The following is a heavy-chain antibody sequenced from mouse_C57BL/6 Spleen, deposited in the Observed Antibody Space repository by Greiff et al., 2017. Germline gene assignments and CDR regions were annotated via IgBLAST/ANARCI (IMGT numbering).Heavy chain of an antibody. V-gene: IGHV2-6-1*01. J-gene: IGHJ2*01. Sequence: QVQLQQSGPGLVAPSQSLSITCTVSGFSLTSYGVHWVRQPPGKGLEWLVVIWSDGSTTYNSALNSRLSISKDNSKSQVFLKMNSLQTDDTAMYYCARHNDGYYYFDYWGQGTTLTVSS. D-gene: IGHD2-3*01. CDR1: GFSLTSYG. CDR2: IWSDGST. CDR3: ARHNDGYYYFDY.